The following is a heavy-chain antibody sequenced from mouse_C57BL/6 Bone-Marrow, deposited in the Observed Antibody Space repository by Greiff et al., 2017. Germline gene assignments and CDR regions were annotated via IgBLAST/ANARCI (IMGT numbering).Heavy chain of an antibody. D-gene: IGHD2-5*01. CDR2: IDPETGGT. Sequence: QVQLQQSGAELVRPGASVTLSCKASGYTFTDYEMHWVKQTPVHGLEWIGAIDPETGGTAYNQKFKGKAILTADKSSSTAYMELRSLTSEDSAVYYCTREGSNYPFAYGGRGNLVTVSA. V-gene: IGHV1-15*01. CDR3: TREGSNYPFAY. J-gene: IGHJ3*01. CDR1: GYTFTDYE.